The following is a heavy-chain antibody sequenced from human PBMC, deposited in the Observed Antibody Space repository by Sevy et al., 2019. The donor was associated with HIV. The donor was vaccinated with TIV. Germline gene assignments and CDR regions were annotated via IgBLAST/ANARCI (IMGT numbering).Heavy chain of an antibody. J-gene: IGHJ4*02. Sequence: GGSLRLSCVASGFTFSSDSLNWVRQAPGKGLECVSYISSSFTVYYAVSVKGRFTISRDNAKNSLYLQMNSLRDEDTAVYYCARVGGASEWGYYFDYWGQGTLVTVSS. D-gene: IGHD1-26*01. V-gene: IGHV3-48*02. CDR1: GFTFSSDS. CDR3: ARVGGASEWGYYFDY. CDR2: ISSSFTV.